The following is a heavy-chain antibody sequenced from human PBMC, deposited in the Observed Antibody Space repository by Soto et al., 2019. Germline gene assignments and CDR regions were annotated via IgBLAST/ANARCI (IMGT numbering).Heavy chain of an antibody. CDR2: INHSGTT. CDR1: RGSFSGFY. V-gene: IGHV4-34*01. Sequence: QVQLQQWGAGLLKPSETLALTCGVYRGSFSGFYWSWVRQTPGGGLEWIGEINHSGTTNYNPSFQNRVTISVDKSTNNVSLKMTSVTAADAAVYYCARGRGYVYGSNFYGLDVWGQGTTVTVSS. D-gene: IGHD6-25*01. CDR3: ARGRGYVYGSNFYGLDV. J-gene: IGHJ6*02.